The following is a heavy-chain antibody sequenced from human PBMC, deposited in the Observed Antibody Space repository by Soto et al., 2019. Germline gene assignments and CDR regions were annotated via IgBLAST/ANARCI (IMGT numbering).Heavy chain of an antibody. D-gene: IGHD2-21*01. CDR1: GYTCTSYA. Sequence: QVQLVQSGAEEKKPGASVKVSCKASGYTCTSYAMPWVRQSHGQRPERMGWITAGNGNTKYAQKLQGRVTITRDTSASTAYVELSSLRSEDTAVYYCARGGEPLDYWGQGTLVTVSS. CDR3: ARGGEPLDY. V-gene: IGHV1-3*05. CDR2: ITAGNGNT. J-gene: IGHJ4*02.